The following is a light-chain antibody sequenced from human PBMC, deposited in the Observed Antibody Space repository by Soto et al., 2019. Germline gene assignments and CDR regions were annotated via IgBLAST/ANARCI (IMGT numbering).Light chain of an antibody. J-gene: IGLJ1*01. CDR2: EVT. Sequence: QSALTQPRSVSGPPGQSVSISCSGTSSDVGTYNYVSWYQQHPGKAPKLMIYEVTNRPSGVSNRFSGSKSGNTASLTISGLQAKDEADHYCSSYTTSSTLWVFGTGTKVTVL. V-gene: IGLV2-14*01. CDR3: SSYTTSSTLWV. CDR1: SSDVGTYNY.